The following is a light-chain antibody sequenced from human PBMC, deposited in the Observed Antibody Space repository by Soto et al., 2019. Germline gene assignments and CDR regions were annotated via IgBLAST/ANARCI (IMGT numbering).Light chain of an antibody. J-gene: IGKJ1*01. Sequence: AIQMTQSPSSLSASVGDRVTITCRASQGIRNDLGWYQQKPGKAPKLLIYAASSLQSGVPSRFSGSGSGTDFPLTISSLQSEDFATYYCLQDYNYLTWTCGQGTKVEIK. V-gene: IGKV1-6*01. CDR2: AAS. CDR1: QGIRND. CDR3: LQDYNYLTWT.